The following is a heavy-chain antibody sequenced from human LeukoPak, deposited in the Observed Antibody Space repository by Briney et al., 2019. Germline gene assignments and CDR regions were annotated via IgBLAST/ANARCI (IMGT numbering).Heavy chain of an antibody. CDR3: VTEYDSSDFDAFDF. J-gene: IGHJ3*01. V-gene: IGHV3-48*03. Sequence: GGSLRLSCAASGFTFSTYEMDWVRQAPGKGLEWVSYISGSSTKISYADSVKGRFTISRDNAKNSVYLQMNSLRAEGTAVYYCVTEYDSSDFDAFDFWGQGTVVTVPS. CDR1: GFTFSTYE. D-gene: IGHD3-22*01. CDR2: ISGSSTKI.